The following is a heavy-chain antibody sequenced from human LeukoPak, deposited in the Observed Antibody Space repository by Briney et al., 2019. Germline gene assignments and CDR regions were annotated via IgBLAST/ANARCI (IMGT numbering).Heavy chain of an antibody. V-gene: IGHV1-69*13. D-gene: IGHD2-15*01. Sequence: ASVKVSCKASGGTFSSYAISWVRQAPGQGLEWMGGIIPIFGTANYAQKFQGRVTITADESTSTAYMELSSLRSEDTAVYYCARGGYCSGGSCYWAHWGQGTLVTVSS. CDR2: IIPIFGTA. CDR1: GGTFSSYA. J-gene: IGHJ4*02. CDR3: ARGGYCSGGSCYWAH.